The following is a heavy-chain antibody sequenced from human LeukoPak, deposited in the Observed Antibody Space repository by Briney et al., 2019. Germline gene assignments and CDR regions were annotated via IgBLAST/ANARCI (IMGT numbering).Heavy chain of an antibody. CDR2: ISSSSSYI. CDR1: GFTFSSYS. D-gene: IGHD1-26*01. J-gene: IGHJ4*02. CDR3: ARDLKVGATGYFDY. Sequence: GGSLRLSCAASGFTFSSYSMNWVRQAPGKGLEWVSSISSSSSYIYYADSVKGRFTISRDNAKNSLYLQMNSLRAEDTAVYYCARDLKVGATGYFDYWGQGTLVTVSS. V-gene: IGHV3-21*01.